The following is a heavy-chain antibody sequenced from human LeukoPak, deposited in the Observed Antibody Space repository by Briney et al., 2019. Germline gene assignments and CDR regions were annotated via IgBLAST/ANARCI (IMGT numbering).Heavy chain of an antibody. J-gene: IGHJ6*03. CDR3: ARVGLQYYYYYYMDV. CDR2: MNPNSGNR. Sequence: GPSVKVSCKASGYTFTSYDINWVRQATGQGLEWMGWMNPNSGNRGYAQKFQGRVTMTRITSISTAYMELSSLRSEDTAVYYCARVGLQYYYYYYMDVWGKGTTVTVSS. V-gene: IGHV1-8*01. CDR1: GYTFTSYD.